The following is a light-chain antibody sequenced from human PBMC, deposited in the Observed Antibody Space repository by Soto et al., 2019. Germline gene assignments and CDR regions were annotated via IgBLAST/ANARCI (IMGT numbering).Light chain of an antibody. CDR2: YDS. V-gene: IGLV3-21*04. CDR3: QVWDNSGDHQGV. J-gene: IGLJ2*01. Sequence: SYELTQPPSVSVAPGKTARITCGGNNIGSKSGHWYQHKPGQAPVLVIYYDSDRPSGIPERFSGSNSGNTATLTISRVEAGDEADFYCQVWDNSGDHQGVFGGGTKVTVL. CDR1: NIGSKS.